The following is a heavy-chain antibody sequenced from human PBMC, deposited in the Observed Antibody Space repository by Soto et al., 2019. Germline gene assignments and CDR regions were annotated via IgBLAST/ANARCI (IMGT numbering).Heavy chain of an antibody. D-gene: IGHD2-2*01. CDR1: GYHFTGSD. V-gene: IGHV1-46*01. J-gene: IGHJ4*02. CDR3: ARQYCSSTDCYWYFDL. Sequence: QGRLLQPGAEVQRPGASINISCQATGYHFTGSDLHWIRRAPGHGPHWMGMINPDTGSTTYAATFEGRVAMSTDRSAGTVYLGLGGLTSDDTATDYSARQYCSSTDCYWYFDLWGQGTFVTVSS. CDR2: INPDTGST.